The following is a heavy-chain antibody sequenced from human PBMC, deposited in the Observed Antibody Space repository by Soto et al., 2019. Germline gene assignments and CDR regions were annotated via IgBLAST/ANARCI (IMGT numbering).Heavy chain of an antibody. CDR1: GYTFTTFW. V-gene: IGHV5-51*01. CDR2: IYPGDSDT. J-gene: IGHJ3*02. Sequence: LNVSSEGSGYTFTTFWIGCVRQLPGKGLEWMGIIYPGDSDTRYSPSFRGQVTISADKSITTVSLQWSSLKASDTAMYYCARRSHVSGDYVGACDIWGQGTMVTVSS. D-gene: IGHD4-17*01. CDR3: ARRSHVSGDYVGACDI.